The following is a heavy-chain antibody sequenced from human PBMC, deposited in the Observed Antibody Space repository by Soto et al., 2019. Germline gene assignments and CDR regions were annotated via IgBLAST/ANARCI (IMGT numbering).Heavy chain of an antibody. CDR3: AKRNHSGYPYYYYGMDV. D-gene: IGHD3-22*01. CDR1: GFTFSSHW. CDR2: IKQDGSEK. V-gene: IGHV3-7*03. Sequence: QPGGSLRLSCAASGFTFSSHWMAWVRQSPGKGLEWVANIKQDGSEKYYVDSVKGRFSISRDNAENSLYLQMNSLRAEDTAVYYCAKRNHSGYPYYYYGMDVWGQGTTVTVSS. J-gene: IGHJ6*02.